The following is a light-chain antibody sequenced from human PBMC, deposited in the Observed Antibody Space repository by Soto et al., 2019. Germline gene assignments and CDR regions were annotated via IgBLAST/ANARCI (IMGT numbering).Light chain of an antibody. V-gene: IGKV3-20*01. Sequence: EIVLTQSPGTLSLFPWERATLSCSASQSVSGNYLAWYQQKPGQAPSLLMHGASSRAAGIPERFGGSGSGTDFTPTISRLEPEDFAVYYCQQHGSSPRTFGQVTRLEIK. CDR1: QSVSGNY. CDR3: QQHGSSPRT. J-gene: IGKJ5*01. CDR2: GAS.